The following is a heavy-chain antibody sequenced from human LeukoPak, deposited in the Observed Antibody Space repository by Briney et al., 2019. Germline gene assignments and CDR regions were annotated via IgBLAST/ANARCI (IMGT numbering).Heavy chain of an antibody. Sequence: SETLSLTCAVYGGSFSGYYCSWLRQPPGKGLEWIGEIHHSGSTSYNPSLKSRVTISVDTSKNQFSLKLSSVTAADTAVYYCARRGGWLAPFDYWGQGTLVTVSS. J-gene: IGHJ4*02. V-gene: IGHV4-34*01. D-gene: IGHD6-19*01. CDR1: GGSFSGYY. CDR3: ARRGGWLAPFDY. CDR2: IHHSGST.